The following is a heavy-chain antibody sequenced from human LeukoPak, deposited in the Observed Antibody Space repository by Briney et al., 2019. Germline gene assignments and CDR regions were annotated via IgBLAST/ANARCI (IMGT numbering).Heavy chain of an antibody. D-gene: IGHD3-22*01. J-gene: IGHJ5*01. Sequence: PGGSLRLSCAASGFTFSAHAMSWVRQPPGKGLKWVSAISGSNGRTHYADSLRGRFSISRDNSKNTLYLQMNSLRADDTAVYYCAKDVLHDGSVYYANYLDSWGHGTLVTVSS. CDR1: GFTFSAHA. V-gene: IGHV3-23*01. CDR2: ISGSNGRT. CDR3: AKDVLHDGSVYYANYLDS.